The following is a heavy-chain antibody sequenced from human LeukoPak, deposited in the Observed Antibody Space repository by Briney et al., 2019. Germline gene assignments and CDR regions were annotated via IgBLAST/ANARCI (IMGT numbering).Heavy chain of an antibody. CDR1: GFTLDDYA. J-gene: IGHJ4*02. V-gene: IGHV3-7*01. CDR3: ASGTTSTSSWYNY. Sequence: GGSLRLSCAASGFTLDDYAMHWVRQAPGKGLEWVANIKQDGSEKYYVDSVKGRFTISRDNAKNSLYLQMNSLRAEDTAVYYCASGTTSTSSWYNYWGQGTLVTVSS. CDR2: IKQDGSEK. D-gene: IGHD6-13*01.